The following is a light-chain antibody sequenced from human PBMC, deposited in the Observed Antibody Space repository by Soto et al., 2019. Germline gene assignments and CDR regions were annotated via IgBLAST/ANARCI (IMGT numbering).Light chain of an antibody. V-gene: IGLV2-14*01. CDR2: EVS. CDR1: SSDIGGYNY. CDR3: SSYAGTTAWV. J-gene: IGLJ3*02. Sequence: QSALTQPASVSGSPGQSITISCTGTSSDIGGYNYVSWYQQHPGKAPILLISEVSNRPSGVSYRFSGSKSGNTASLTISGLQAEDEADYFCSSYAGTTAWVFGGGTKVTVL.